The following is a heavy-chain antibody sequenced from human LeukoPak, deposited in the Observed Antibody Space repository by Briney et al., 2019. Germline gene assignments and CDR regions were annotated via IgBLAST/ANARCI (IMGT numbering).Heavy chain of an antibody. CDR1: GYSISSGYY. J-gene: IGHJ3*02. D-gene: IGHD3-22*01. CDR3: ATDYYDSSGYYYGAAFDI. Sequence: SETLSLTCTVSGYSISSGYYWGWIRQPPGKGLEWIGSIYHSGSTYYNPSLKSRVTISVDTSKNQFSLKLSSVTAADTAVYYCATDYYDSSGYYYGAAFDIWGQGTMVTVSS. V-gene: IGHV4-38-2*02. CDR2: IYHSGST.